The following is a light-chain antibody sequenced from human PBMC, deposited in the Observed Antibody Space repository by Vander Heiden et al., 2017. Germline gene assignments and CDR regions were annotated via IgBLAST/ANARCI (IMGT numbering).Light chain of an antibody. CDR1: QSVNTF. J-gene: IGKJ4*01. CDR3: QHRSSWPLT. V-gene: IGKV3-11*01. Sequence: EIVFTQSSATLSLSPVDRATLSCWVSQSVNTFLAWYQQKPGQTPGLLIYETSNRATGIPARFSGSGSGTDFTLTISSLEPEDFAVYYCQHRSSWPLTFGGGTKVEIK. CDR2: ETS.